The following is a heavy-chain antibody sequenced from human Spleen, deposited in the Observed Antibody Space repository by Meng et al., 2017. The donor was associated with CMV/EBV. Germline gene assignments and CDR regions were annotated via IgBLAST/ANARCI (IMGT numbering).Heavy chain of an antibody. V-gene: IGHV1-3*04. CDR3: ARGVGTLIIDY. J-gene: IGHJ4*02. CDR1: AWPFSSSA. CDR2: INTGNSRA. D-gene: IGHD1-14*01. Sequence: CKASAWPFSSSAMHRVRQAARQKLEWMRWINTGNSRAKYSPKFHSRDTIMKDTSASTADMEVSSLRSEDTAVNYCARGVGTLIIDYWGQGTLVTVSS.